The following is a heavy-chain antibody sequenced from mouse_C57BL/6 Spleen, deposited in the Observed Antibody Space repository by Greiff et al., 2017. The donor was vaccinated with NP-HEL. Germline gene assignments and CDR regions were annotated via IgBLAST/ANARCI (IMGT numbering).Heavy chain of an antibody. Sequence: VQLKESGPELVKPGASVKIPCKASGYTFTDYNMDWVKQSHGKSLEWIGDINPNNGGTIYNQKFKGKATLTVDKSSSTAYMELRSLTSEDTAVYYCARTDYYGSSSQGYYAMDYWGQGTSVTVSS. V-gene: IGHV1-18*01. D-gene: IGHD1-1*01. CDR3: ARTDYYGSSSQGYYAMDY. J-gene: IGHJ4*01. CDR1: GYTFTDYN. CDR2: INPNNGGT.